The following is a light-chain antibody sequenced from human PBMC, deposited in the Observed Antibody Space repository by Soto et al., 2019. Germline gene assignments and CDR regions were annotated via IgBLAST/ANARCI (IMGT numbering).Light chain of an antibody. CDR1: QSVSSY. CDR2: DAS. V-gene: IGKV3-11*01. Sequence: EIVLTQSPATLSLSPGERATLSCRASQSVSSYLAWYQQKPGQAPRLLIYDASNRATGIPARFSGSGSGTDFSLTITYLEPEDFAVYYCQQRSNWPPVLTFGGGTKVEIK. J-gene: IGKJ4*01. CDR3: QQRSNWPPVLT.